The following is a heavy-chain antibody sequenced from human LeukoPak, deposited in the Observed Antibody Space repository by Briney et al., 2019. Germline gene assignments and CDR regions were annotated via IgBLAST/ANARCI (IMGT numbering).Heavy chain of an antibody. J-gene: IGHJ4*02. CDR2: MNPNSGGT. CDR1: GYTFTGYY. CDR3: ARAVWYIAVAATFDY. Sequence: ASVKVSCKASGYTFTGYYMHWVRQAPGQGLESMGRMNPNSGGTNYAQKFQGRVTMTRDTSISTAYMELSRLRSDDTAVYYCARAVWYIAVAATFDYWGQGTLVTVSS. V-gene: IGHV1-2*06. D-gene: IGHD6-19*01.